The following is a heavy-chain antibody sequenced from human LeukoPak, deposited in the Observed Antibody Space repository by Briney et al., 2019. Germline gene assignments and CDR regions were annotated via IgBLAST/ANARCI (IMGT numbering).Heavy chain of an antibody. V-gene: IGHV3-11*04. CDR3: ARAPSEKGAKGLYFDY. Sequence: GGSLRLSCAASGFTFSDYYMSWIRQAPGEGLEWVSYISSSGSTIYYADSVKGRFTISRDNAKNSLYLQMNGLRAEDTAVYYCARAPSEKGAKGLYFDYWGQGTLVTVSS. CDR1: GFTFSDYY. J-gene: IGHJ4*02. CDR2: ISSSGSTI. D-gene: IGHD1-26*01.